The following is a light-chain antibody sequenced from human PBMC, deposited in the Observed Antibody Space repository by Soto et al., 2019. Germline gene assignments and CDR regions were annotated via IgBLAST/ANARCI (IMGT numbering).Light chain of an antibody. CDR2: TAS. V-gene: IGKV1-5*03. Sequence: IQMTQSPSTVSASVGDRVAISCRASQSIGIWLAWYQQKPGQAPSFLIYTASTLLGGVPSRFRGSGSGTEFSLTISSLQPDDFATYYCQQYRDYSWTFGQGTKVEIK. CDR1: QSIGIW. J-gene: IGKJ1*01. CDR3: QQYRDYSWT.